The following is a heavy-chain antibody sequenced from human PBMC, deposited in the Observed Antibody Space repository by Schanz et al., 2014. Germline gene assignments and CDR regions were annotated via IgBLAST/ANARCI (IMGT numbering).Heavy chain of an antibody. J-gene: IGHJ4*02. V-gene: IGHV1-46*03. CDR2: MNSKTGNT. Sequence: QVQLVQSGAEVKKPGASVKVSCEASGYTFTSYYIHWVRQAPGQGLEWMGWMNSKTGNTGYAQRFQGRVTMTRDTSTSTVYMELSSLRSEDTAVYYCARDGEAAAGCDYWGQGTLVTVSS. CDR3: ARDGEAAAGCDY. CDR1: GYTFTSYY. D-gene: IGHD6-13*01.